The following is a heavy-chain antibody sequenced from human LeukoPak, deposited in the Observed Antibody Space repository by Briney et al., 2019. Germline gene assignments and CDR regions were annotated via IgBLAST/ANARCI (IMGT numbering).Heavy chain of an antibody. D-gene: IGHD6-19*01. V-gene: IGHV1-69*13. CDR2: IIPIFGTA. Sequence: ASVKVSCKASGGTFSSYAISWVRQAPGQGLEWMGGIIPIFGTANYAQKFQGRITITADESTSTAYMELSSLRSEDTAVYYCARDRIAVAGTHFDYWGQGTLVTVSS. CDR1: GGTFSSYA. CDR3: ARDRIAVAGTHFDY. J-gene: IGHJ4*02.